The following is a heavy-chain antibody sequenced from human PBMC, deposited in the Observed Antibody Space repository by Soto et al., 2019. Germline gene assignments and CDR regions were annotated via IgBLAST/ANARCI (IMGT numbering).Heavy chain of an antibody. CDR2: ISYDGSNK. V-gene: IGHV3-30-3*01. CDR1: GFTLSSYP. Sequence: QVQLVESGGGVVQPGRSLRLSCAASGFTLSSYPMHWVRQAPGKGLEWVAVISYDGSNKYYADSVKGRFTISRDNSKNTLYLQMNSLRAEDTAVYSCERAFGLRRQQLGGFDYWGQGTLVTVSS. J-gene: IGHJ4*02. CDR3: ERAFGLRRQQLGGFDY. D-gene: IGHD6-13*01.